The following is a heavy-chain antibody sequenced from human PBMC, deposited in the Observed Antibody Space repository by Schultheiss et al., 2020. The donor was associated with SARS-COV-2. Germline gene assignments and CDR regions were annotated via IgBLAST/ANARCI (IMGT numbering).Heavy chain of an antibody. CDR3: VRDRSWWTPYNCFAL. Sequence: EGSLRLSCAASGFTFATYNMHWVRQAPGKGLEFVASIRSSGRDIYYADSMQGRFTVSRDNANNSLYLQMHSLRVEDTAVYYCVRDRSWWTPYNCFALWGRLALVPVSS. J-gene: IGHJ5*02. CDR1: GFTFATYN. V-gene: IGHV3-21*01. D-gene: IGHD2-15*01. CDR2: IRSSGRDI.